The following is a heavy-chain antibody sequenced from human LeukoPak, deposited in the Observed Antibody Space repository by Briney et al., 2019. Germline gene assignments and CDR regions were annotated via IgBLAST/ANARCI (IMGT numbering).Heavy chain of an antibody. CDR2: INHSGST. CDR3: ARGAYSSGWYSATNRFDY. J-gene: IGHJ4*02. V-gene: IGHV4-34*01. D-gene: IGHD6-19*01. CDR1: GGSFSGYY. Sequence: PSETLSLTCAVYGGSFSGYYWSWIRQPPGKGLEWIGEINHSGSTNYNPSLKSRVTTSVDTSKNQFSLKLSSVTAADTAVYYCARGAYSSGWYSATNRFDYGGQGTLVTVSS.